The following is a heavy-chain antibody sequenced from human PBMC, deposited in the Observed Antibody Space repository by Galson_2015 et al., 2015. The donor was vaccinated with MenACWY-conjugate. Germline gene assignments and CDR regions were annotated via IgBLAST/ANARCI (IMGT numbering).Heavy chain of an antibody. D-gene: IGHD1-26*01. V-gene: IGHV3-74*01. J-gene: IGHJ4*02. Sequence: SLRLSCAASGFIFNTYWMHWVRQAPGKGLVWVSRINPGGSSTTYADSVKDRFTISRDNAKNTLYLQMNSLRPEDTAVFYCAKSRGASFYFGSWGQGTLATVSS. CDR2: INPGGSST. CDR3: AKSRGASFYFGS. CDR1: GFIFNTYW.